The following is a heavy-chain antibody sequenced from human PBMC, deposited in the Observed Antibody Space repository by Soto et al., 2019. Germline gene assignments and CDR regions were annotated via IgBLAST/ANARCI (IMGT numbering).Heavy chain of an antibody. CDR2: ISGSGGST. J-gene: IGHJ6*04. CDR3: AKFKHCSSTSCSQGMDV. D-gene: IGHD2-2*01. V-gene: IGHV3-23*01. CDR1: GFTFSSYA. Sequence: GGSLRLSCAASGFTFSSYAMSWVRQAPGKGLEWVSAISGSGGSTYYADSVKGRFTISRDNSKNTLYLQMNSLRAEDTAVYYCAKFKHCSSTSCSQGMDVWGKGTTVTVSS.